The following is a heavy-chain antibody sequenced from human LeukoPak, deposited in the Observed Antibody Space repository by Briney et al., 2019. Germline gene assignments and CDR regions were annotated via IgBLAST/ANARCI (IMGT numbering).Heavy chain of an antibody. CDR1: GYTFTGYY. CDR3: ARVLTGATNYYYYMDV. J-gene: IGHJ6*03. V-gene: IGHV1-2*02. D-gene: IGHD1-26*01. Sequence: ASVKVSCKASGYTFTGYYMHWVRQAPGQGLEWMGWINPNSGGTNYAQKFQGRVTMTRDTSISTAYMELSRLRSDDTAVYYCARVLTGATNYYYYMDVWGKGTTVTVSS. CDR2: INPNSGGT.